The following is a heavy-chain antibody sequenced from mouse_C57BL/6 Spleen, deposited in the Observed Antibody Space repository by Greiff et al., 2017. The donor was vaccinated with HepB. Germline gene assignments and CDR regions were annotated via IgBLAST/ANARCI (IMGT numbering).Heavy chain of an antibody. D-gene: IGHD2-3*01. Sequence: VQLQQSGPELVKPGASVKISCKASGYAFSSSWMNWVKQRPGKGLEWIGRIYPGDGDTNYNGKFKGKATLTADKSSSTAYMQLSSLTSEDSAVYFCSREDGYPTFAYWGQGTLVTVSA. J-gene: IGHJ3*01. CDR1: GYAFSSSW. V-gene: IGHV1-82*01. CDR3: SREDGYPTFAY. CDR2: IYPGDGDT.